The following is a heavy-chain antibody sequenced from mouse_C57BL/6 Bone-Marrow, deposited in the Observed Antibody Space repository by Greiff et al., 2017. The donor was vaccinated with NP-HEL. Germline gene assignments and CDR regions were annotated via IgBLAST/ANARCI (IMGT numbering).Heavy chain of an antibody. Sequence: DVQLVESGGDLVKPGGSLKLSCAASGFTFSSYGMSWVRQTPDKRLEWVATISSGGSYTYYPDSVKGRFTISRDNAKNTLYLQMSSLKSEDTAMYYCARHGRYYAMDYWGQGTSVTVSS. CDR2: ISSGGSYT. CDR3: ARHGRYYAMDY. CDR1: GFTFSSYG. V-gene: IGHV5-6*01. J-gene: IGHJ4*01.